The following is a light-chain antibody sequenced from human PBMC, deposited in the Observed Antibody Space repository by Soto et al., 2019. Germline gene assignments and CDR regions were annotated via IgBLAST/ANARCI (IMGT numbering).Light chain of an antibody. CDR3: QQYGSSGT. CDR1: QDISSY. J-gene: IGKJ1*01. Sequence: NQLTQSPSSLSAYVGDRVTITCRASQDISSYLAWYQQKPGKAPKLLIYAASTLQSGVPSRFSGSGSGTDFTLTISSLQPEDFAVYYCQQYGSSGTFGQGTKVDI. V-gene: IGKV1-9*01. CDR2: AAS.